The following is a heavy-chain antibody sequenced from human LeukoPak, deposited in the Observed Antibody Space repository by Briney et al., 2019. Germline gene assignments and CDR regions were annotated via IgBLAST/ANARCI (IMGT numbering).Heavy chain of an antibody. CDR3: ARGVSSTSPTYWFDP. CDR1: GFTFSSYW. Sequence: GGSLRLSCAASGFTFSSYWMSWVRQAPGKGLEWVANIKQGGSEKYYVDSVKGRFTISRDNAKNSLYLQMNSLRAEDTAVYYCARGVSSTSPTYWFDPWGQGTLVTVSS. D-gene: IGHD2-2*01. CDR2: IKQGGSEK. J-gene: IGHJ5*02. V-gene: IGHV3-7*01.